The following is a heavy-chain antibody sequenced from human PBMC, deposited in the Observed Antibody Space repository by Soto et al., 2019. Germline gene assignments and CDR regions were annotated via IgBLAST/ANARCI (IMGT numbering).Heavy chain of an antibody. CDR2: IFSNDEK. V-gene: IGHV2-26*01. CDR3: ARIGVDDSSGYPDYYGMDV. J-gene: IGHJ6*02. CDR1: GFSLSNARMG. D-gene: IGHD3-22*01. Sequence: QVTLKESGPVLVKPTETLTLTCTVSGFSLSNARMGVSWXXXXXXXXXXXXXXIFSNDEKSYSTSLKSRLTISKDTSKSQVVLTMTNMDPVDTATYYCARIGVDDSSGYPDYYGMDVWGQGTTVTVSS.